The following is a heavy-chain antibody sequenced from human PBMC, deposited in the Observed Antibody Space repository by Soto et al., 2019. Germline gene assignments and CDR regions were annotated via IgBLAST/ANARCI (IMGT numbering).Heavy chain of an antibody. Sequence: GASVKVSCKASGGTFSSYAISWVRQAPGQGLEWMGGIIPIFGTANYAQKFQGRVTIIADESTSTAYMELSSLRSEDTAVYYCARSSLTMVRGVTLYNWFDPWGQGTLVTVSS. J-gene: IGHJ5*02. CDR1: GGTFSSYA. D-gene: IGHD3-10*01. CDR2: IIPIFGTA. V-gene: IGHV1-69*13. CDR3: ARSSLTMVRGVTLYNWFDP.